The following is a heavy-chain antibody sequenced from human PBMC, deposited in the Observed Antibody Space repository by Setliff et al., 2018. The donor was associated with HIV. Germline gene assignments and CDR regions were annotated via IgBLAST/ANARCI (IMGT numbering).Heavy chain of an antibody. CDR1: GASVSIYF. D-gene: IGHD6-13*01. V-gene: IGHV4-4*07. J-gene: IGHJ6*03. Sequence: PSETLSLTCNVSGASVSIYFWVWIRQPAGKTLEWIGRTHSSGDTHYNPSLNSRVTMSLDTSKNQFSLEMTSVTAADTAAYYCARGVAAAGALMDVWGKGTTVTVSS. CDR2: THSSGDT. CDR3: ARGVAAAGALMDV.